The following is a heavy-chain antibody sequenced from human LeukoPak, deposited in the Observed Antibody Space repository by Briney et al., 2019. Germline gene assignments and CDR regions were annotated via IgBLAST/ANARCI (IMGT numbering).Heavy chain of an antibody. Sequence: GGSLRLSCAASGFTFSSYWMSWVRQAPGKGLEWVANIKQDGSEKYYVDSVEGRFTISRDNAKNSLYLQMNSLRAEDTALYHCARVHYGMDVWGQGTTVTVSS. CDR2: IKQDGSEK. CDR3: ARVHYGMDV. V-gene: IGHV3-7*03. J-gene: IGHJ6*02. CDR1: GFTFSSYW.